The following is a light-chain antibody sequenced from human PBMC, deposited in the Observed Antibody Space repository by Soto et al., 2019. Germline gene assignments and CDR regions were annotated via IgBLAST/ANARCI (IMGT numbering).Light chain of an antibody. CDR1: QSVSSSY. Sequence: EIVLTQSPGTLSLSPGERATLSCRASQSVSSSYLAWYQQIPGQTPRPLIYGASSRATGIPDRFSGSGSGTDFTLTISRLEPEDFAVYYCQQHGSSPWMFXQGTKADIK. V-gene: IGKV3-20*01. J-gene: IGKJ1*01. CDR2: GAS. CDR3: QQHGSSPWM.